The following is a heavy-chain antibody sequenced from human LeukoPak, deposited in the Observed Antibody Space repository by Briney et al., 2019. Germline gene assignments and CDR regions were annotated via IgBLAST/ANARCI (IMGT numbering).Heavy chain of an antibody. CDR2: IRYDGSNK. D-gene: IGHD3-22*01. J-gene: IGHJ3*02. CDR3: AKGGSKYYYDSSGYLDDAFDI. Sequence: QAGGSLRLSCAASGFTFSSYGTHWVRQAPGKGLEWVAFIRYDGSNKYYADSVKGRFTISRDNSKNTLYLQMNSLRAEDTAVYYCAKGGSKYYYDSSGYLDDAFDIWGQGTMVTVPS. CDR1: GFTFSSYG. V-gene: IGHV3-30*02.